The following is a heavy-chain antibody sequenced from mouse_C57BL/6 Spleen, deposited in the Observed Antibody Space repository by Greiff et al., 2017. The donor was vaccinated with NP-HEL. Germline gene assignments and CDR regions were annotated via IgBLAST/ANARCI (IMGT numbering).Heavy chain of an antibody. Sequence: EVKLMESGGGLVKPGGSLKLSCAASGFTFSSYAMSWVRQTPEKRLEWVATISDGGSYTYYPDNVKGRFTISRDKAKNNLYLQMSHLKSYDTAMYYCARDDYGSSYAYYFDYWGQGTTLTVSS. J-gene: IGHJ2*01. CDR1: GFTFSSYA. CDR3: ARDDYGSSYAYYFDY. CDR2: ISDGGSYT. V-gene: IGHV5-4*01. D-gene: IGHD1-1*01.